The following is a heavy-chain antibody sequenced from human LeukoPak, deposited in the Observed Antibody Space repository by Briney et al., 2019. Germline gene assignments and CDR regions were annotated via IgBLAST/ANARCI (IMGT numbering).Heavy chain of an antibody. V-gene: IGHV4-4*09. CDR3: ARSTVTTPFFDY. CDR1: GGSISSYY. CDR2: IYTSGST. D-gene: IGHD4-11*01. J-gene: IGHJ4*02. Sequence: SETLSLTCTVSGGSISSYYWSWIRQPPGQGLEWIGYIYTSGSTNYNPSLKSRVTISVDTSKNQFSLKLSSVTAADTAVYYCARSTVTTPFFDYWGQGTLVTVSS.